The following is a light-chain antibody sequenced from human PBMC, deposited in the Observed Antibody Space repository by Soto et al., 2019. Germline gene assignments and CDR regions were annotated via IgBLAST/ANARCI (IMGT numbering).Light chain of an antibody. CDR3: HQYVSSPLT. Sequence: EIVLTQSPGTLSLSPGERATLSCRASQSVSSSYLAWYQQKTGQAPRLLIYGASSRATGIPDRFNGSGSGTDFTVTISRLEPEDFAVYYCHQYVSSPLTFGGGTKVEIK. J-gene: IGKJ4*01. V-gene: IGKV3-20*01. CDR1: QSVSSSY. CDR2: GAS.